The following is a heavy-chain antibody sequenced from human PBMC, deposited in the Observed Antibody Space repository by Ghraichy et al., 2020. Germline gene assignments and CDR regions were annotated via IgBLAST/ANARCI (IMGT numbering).Heavy chain of an antibody. D-gene: IGHD3-22*01. CDR1: GFTFSSYA. V-gene: IGHV3-23*01. CDR3: AKDPGGSGYYSSNYFDY. CDR2: ISGSCGST. J-gene: IGHJ4*02. Sequence: GGSLRLSCAASGFTFSSYAMSWVRQAPGKGLEWVSAISGSCGSTYYADSVKGRFTISRDNSKNTLYLQMNSLRAEDTAVYYCAKDPGGSGYYSSNYFDYWGQGTLVIVSS.